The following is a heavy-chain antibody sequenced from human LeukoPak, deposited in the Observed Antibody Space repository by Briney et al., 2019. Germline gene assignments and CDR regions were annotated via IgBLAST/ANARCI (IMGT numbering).Heavy chain of an antibody. CDR3: AKNYGDYDGSLEY. CDR2: ISYAGSNK. V-gene: IGHV3-30*04. D-gene: IGHD4-17*01. Sequence: GRSLRLSCAVSGFTFSSYAMHWVCQAPGKGLEWVAVISYAGSNKYYADSVKGRFTISRDNSKNTLYLQMNSLRAEDTAVYYCAKNYGDYDGSLEYWGQGTLVTVSS. J-gene: IGHJ4*02. CDR1: GFTFSSYA.